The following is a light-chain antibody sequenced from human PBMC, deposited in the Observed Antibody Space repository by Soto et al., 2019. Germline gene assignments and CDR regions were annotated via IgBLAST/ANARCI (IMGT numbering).Light chain of an antibody. V-gene: IGLV1-44*01. CDR1: SSNIGSHT. CDR3: AAWDDRLNAVV. CDR2: RTN. J-gene: IGLJ2*01. Sequence: QSVLTQPSSASGTPGQSVNISCSGTSSNIGSHTVNWYQQIPGKAPQLFIFRTNERPSGVPARFSGSKSVTSASLAISGLHSDDEADYYCAAWDDRLNAVVFGGGTKLTVL.